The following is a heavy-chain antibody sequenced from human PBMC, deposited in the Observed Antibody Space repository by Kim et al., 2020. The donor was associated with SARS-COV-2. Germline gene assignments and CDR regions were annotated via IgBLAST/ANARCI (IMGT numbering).Heavy chain of an antibody. CDR3: ARRVRGGYWYFDL. CDR1: GYSFTSYW. Sequence: GESLKISCKGSGYSFTSYWIGWVRQMPGKGLELMVIIYPCYSYTRYSPSFQGQVTISADKSISTADLQWSSLTASDTAMYYCARRVRGGYWYFDLWGRGTLVTVSS. D-gene: IGHD3-10*01. V-gene: IGHV5-51*01. CDR2: IYPCYSYT. J-gene: IGHJ2*01.